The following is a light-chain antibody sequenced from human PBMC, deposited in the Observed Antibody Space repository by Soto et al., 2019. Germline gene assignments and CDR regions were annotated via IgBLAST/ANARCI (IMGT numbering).Light chain of an antibody. CDR1: SSDVGGYNY. J-gene: IGLJ2*01. V-gene: IGLV2-14*01. CDR2: DVS. Sequence: QSALTQPASVSGSPGQSITISCTGTSSDVGGYNYVSWYQQHPGKAPKLMIYDVSNRPSGVSNRFSGSKSGNMASLTISGLQAEDDADYYCSSYTSSSTLVFGGGTKLTVL. CDR3: SSYTSSSTLV.